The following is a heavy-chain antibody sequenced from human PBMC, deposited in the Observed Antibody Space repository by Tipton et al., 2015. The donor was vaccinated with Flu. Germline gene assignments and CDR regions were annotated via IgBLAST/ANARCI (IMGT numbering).Heavy chain of an antibody. CDR1: GGSISSYY. D-gene: IGHD6-13*01. J-gene: IGHJ6*02. CDR3: AREGSSWYRHRYYGMDV. V-gene: IGHV4-4*07. Sequence: TLSLTCTVSGGSISSYYWSWIRQPAGKGLEWIGRIYTSGSTNYNPSLKSRVTMSVDTSKNQFSLKLSSVTAADTAVYYCAREGSSWYRHRYYGMDVWGQGTTVTVSS. CDR2: IYTSGST.